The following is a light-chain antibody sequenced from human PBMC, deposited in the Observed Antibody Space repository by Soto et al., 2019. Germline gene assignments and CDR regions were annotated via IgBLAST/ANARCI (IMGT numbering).Light chain of an antibody. CDR2: GPS. J-gene: IGKJ2*01. V-gene: IGKV3-20*01. Sequence: EIVLTQSPGTLSLSPGERATLSCRASQTINSGYLAWYQQKPGQTPRRLIYGPSSRATGIPDRFSTSGSGTDFTLSISRLEPDDFAVYYCQHYGTSLYTFGQGTKLEIK. CDR3: QHYGTSLYT. CDR1: QTINSGY.